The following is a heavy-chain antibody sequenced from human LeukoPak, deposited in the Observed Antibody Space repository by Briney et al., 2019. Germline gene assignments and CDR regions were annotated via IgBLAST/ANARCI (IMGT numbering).Heavy chain of an antibody. CDR3: ARDPLVSYYDFWSGYYTGPDWYFDL. CDR2: INHSGST. D-gene: IGHD3-3*01. CDR1: GGSFSGYY. Sequence: SETLSLTCAVYGGSFSGYYWSWIRQPPGKGLEWIGEINHSGSTNYNPSLKSRVTISVDTSKNQFSLKLSSVTAADTAVYYCARDPLVSYYDFWSGYYTGPDWYFDLWGRGTLVTVSS. J-gene: IGHJ2*01. V-gene: IGHV4-34*01.